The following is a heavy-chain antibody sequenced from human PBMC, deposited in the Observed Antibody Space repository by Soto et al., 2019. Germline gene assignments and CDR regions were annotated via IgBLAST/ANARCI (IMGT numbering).Heavy chain of an antibody. D-gene: IGHD3-3*01. CDR3: AKGHVFWSGYNYYYGMYV. J-gene: IGHJ6*02. V-gene: IGHV3-23*01. CDR2: ISSSGGST. Sequence: PGGSLRLSCAASGFTFSNYAMNWVRQAPGKGLEWVSGISSSGGSTSYGDFVRGRITFSRDNSKNTLYRQMNSLRADDTAVYFCAKGHVFWSGYNYYYGMYVWGQGTTVTVSS. CDR1: GFTFSNYA.